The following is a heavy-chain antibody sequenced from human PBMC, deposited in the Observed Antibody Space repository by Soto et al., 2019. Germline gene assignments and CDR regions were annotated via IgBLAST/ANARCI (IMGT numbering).Heavy chain of an antibody. D-gene: IGHD6-13*01. CDR2: INPSGGST. J-gene: IGHJ4*02. Sequence: GASVKVSCKASGYTFTSYYMHWVRQAPGQGLEWMGIINPSGGSTSYAQKFQGRVTMTRDTSTSTVYMELSSLRSEDTAVYYCARGIAAAGTYSYYFDHWGQGTLVTVSS. CDR3: ARGIAAAGTYSYYFDH. CDR1: GYTFTSYY. V-gene: IGHV1-46*01.